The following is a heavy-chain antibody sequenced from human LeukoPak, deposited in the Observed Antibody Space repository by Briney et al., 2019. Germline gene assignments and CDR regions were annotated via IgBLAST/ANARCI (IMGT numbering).Heavy chain of an antibody. CDR3: ASRGSWGGNYFDY. Sequence: SVKVSCKASGGTFSSYAISWVRQAPGQGLEWMGGIIPIFGTANYAQKFQGRVTITTDESTSTAYMELSSPRSEDTAVYYCASRGSWGGNYFDYWGQGTLVTVSS. D-gene: IGHD1-26*01. J-gene: IGHJ4*02. V-gene: IGHV1-69*05. CDR1: GGTFSSYA. CDR2: IIPIFGTA.